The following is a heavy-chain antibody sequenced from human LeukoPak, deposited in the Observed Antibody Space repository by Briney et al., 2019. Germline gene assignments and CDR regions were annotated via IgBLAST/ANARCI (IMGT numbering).Heavy chain of an antibody. V-gene: IGHV4-38-2*02. D-gene: IGHD3-10*01. J-gene: IGHJ4*02. CDR3: ARARLLYGSGSYYMPESGYFDY. CDR1: GYSISSGYY. CDR2: IYHSGST. Sequence: SETLSLTCTVSGYSISSGYYWGWIRQPPGKGLEWIGSIYHSGSTYYNPSLKSRVTISVDKSKNQFSLKLSSVTAADTAVYYCARARLLYGSGSYYMPESGYFDYWGQGTLVTVSS.